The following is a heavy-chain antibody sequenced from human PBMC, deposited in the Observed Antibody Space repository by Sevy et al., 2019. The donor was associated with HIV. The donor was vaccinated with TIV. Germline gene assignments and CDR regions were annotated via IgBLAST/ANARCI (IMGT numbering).Heavy chain of an antibody. V-gene: IGHV3-23*01. Sequence: GGSLRLSCAASGFTFSKYSMSWVRQPPGKGLEWVSTLSFGCGEINYADSVKGRFTISRDNSKSSVYLQMKNVRPEDTAVYYCGREGCTKRNDYWGQGTLVTVSS. CDR1: GFTFSKYS. D-gene: IGHD2-8*01. J-gene: IGHJ4*02. CDR3: GREGCTKRNDY. CDR2: LSFGCGEI.